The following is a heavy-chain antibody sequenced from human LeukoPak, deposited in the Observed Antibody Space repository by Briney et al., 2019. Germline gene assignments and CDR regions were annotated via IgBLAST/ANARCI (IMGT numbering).Heavy chain of an antibody. Sequence: SETLSLTCTVSGGPINTYYWHWIRQPPGKGLEWIGYISYSGSTNYNPSLKSRVTTSIDKSKNQFSLKLSSVTAADTAVYYCARSGGYSGYDVDYWGQGTLVTVSS. D-gene: IGHD5-12*01. CDR2: ISYSGST. V-gene: IGHV4-59*01. CDR3: ARSGGYSGYDVDY. CDR1: GGPINTYY. J-gene: IGHJ4*02.